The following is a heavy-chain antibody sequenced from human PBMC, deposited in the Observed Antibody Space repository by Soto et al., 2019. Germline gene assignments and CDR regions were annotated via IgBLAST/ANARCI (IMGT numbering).Heavy chain of an antibody. D-gene: IGHD6-19*01. CDR1: GFTSSSYA. Sequence: QVELVESGGGVVQPGRSLRLSCAASGFTSSSYAMHWVRQAPGKGLEWLAVMSYDGSNKYYADSVKGRFTISRDNSKNTLYLQMNSLRAEDTAVYYCARDKSPYSSGWHNRHFDYWGQGTLVTVSS. J-gene: IGHJ4*02. CDR3: ARDKSPYSSGWHNRHFDY. V-gene: IGHV3-30-3*01. CDR2: MSYDGSNK.